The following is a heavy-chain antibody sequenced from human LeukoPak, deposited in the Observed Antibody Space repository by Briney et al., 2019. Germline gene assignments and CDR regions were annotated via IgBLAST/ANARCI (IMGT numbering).Heavy chain of an antibody. J-gene: IGHJ4*02. CDR2: ISGSGGSA. Sequence: RPAAGXXXGWGSAISGSGGSAYYADSAKGRFTISRDNSKNTLYLQMNSLRAEDTAVYYCAKLGSGSYHRGSDYWGQGTLVTVSS. D-gene: IGHD1-26*01. CDR3: AKLGSGSYHRGSDY. V-gene: IGHV3-23*01.